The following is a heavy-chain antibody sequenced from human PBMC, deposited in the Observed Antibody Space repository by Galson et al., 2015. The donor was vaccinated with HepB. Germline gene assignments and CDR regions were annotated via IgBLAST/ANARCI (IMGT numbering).Heavy chain of an antibody. CDR1: GFTFSSYG. D-gene: IGHD4-23*01. CDR3: AKDFYGGNSWNVY. Sequence: SLRLSCAASGFTFSSYGMHWVRQAPGKGLEWVAVISYDGSNKYYADSVKGRFTISRDNSKNTLYLQMNSLRAEDTAVYYCAKDFYGGNSWNVYWGQGTLVTVSS. J-gene: IGHJ4*02. V-gene: IGHV3-30*18. CDR2: ISYDGSNK.